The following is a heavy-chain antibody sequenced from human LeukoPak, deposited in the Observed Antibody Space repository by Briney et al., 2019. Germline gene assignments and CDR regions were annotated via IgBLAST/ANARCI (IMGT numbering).Heavy chain of an antibody. J-gene: IGHJ3*02. CDR1: GFTFSDYY. D-gene: IGHD3-10*01. CDR3: ARDRPYYGSVDDAFDI. V-gene: IGHV3-11*06. Sequence: PGGSLRLSCAASGFTFSDYYMGWIRQAPGKGPEWVSYISSSSSYTNYADSVKGRFTISRDNAKNSLYLQMNSLRAEDTAVYYCARDRPYYGSVDDAFDIWGQGTMVTVSS. CDR2: ISSSSSYT.